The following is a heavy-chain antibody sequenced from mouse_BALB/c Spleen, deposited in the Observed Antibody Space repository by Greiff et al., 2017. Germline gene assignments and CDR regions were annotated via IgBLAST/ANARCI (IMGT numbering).Heavy chain of an antibody. CDR2: IWAGGST. D-gene: IGHD1-1*01. V-gene: IGHV2-9*02. CDR3: ARKGYGSSYAMDY. CDR1: GFSLTSYG. Sequence: VQLQQSGPGLVAPSQSLSITCTVSGFSLTSYGVHWVRQPPGKGLEWLGVIWAGGSTNYNSALMSRLSISKDNSKSQVFLKMNSLQTDDTAMYYCARKGYGSSYAMDYWGQGTSVTVSS. J-gene: IGHJ4*01.